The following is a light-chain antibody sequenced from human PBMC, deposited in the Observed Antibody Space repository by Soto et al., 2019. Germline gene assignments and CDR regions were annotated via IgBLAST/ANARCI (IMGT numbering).Light chain of an antibody. CDR3: AAGYDSLSGVV. J-gene: IGLJ2*01. Sequence: QSVLTQPPSASGTPGQRVTISCSGSSSNIGSNYVYWYQQLPGTAPKLLIYRNNQRPSGVPDRFSGSKSGTSASLASSGLRSEDEADYYCAAGYDSLSGVVFGGGTKLTVL. CDR1: SSNIGSNY. CDR2: RNN. V-gene: IGLV1-47*01.